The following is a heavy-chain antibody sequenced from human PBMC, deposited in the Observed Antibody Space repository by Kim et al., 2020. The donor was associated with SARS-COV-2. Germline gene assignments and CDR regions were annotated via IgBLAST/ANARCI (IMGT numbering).Heavy chain of an antibody. Sequence: SETLSLTCTVSGGSISSSGYYWVRIRQPPGKGLEWIGSVYYTGATYYDPSLKSLVTISVDTSKNHFSLKLSSVTAADTAVYYCARHFLGISIRFLGLYRFDSWGQGTLVTVSS. V-gene: IGHV4-39*02. D-gene: IGHD3-9*01. CDR1: GGSISSSGYY. CDR2: VYYTGAT. CDR3: ARHFLGISIRFLGLYRFDS. J-gene: IGHJ4*02.